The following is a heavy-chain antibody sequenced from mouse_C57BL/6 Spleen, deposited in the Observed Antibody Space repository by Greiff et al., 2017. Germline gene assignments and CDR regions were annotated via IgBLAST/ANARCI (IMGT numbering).Heavy chain of an antibody. CDR2: IDPSDSYT. D-gene: IGHD1-1*01. Sequence: QVQLQQPGAELVMPGASVKLSCKASGYTFTSYWMHWVKQRPGQGLEWIGGIDPSDSYTNYNQKFKGKSTLTVDKSSSTAYMQLSSLTSEDSAVYYCSSRNYYGSSYWYFDVWGTGTTVTVSS. J-gene: IGHJ1*03. CDR1: GYTFTSYW. CDR3: SSRNYYGSSYWYFDV. V-gene: IGHV1-69*01.